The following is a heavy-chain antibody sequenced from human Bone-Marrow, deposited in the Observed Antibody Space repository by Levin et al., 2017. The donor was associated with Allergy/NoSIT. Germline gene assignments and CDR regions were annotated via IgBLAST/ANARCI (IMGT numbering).Heavy chain of an antibody. J-gene: IGHJ6*02. V-gene: IGHV3-30*04. CDR3: ARDRCRLRCYGMDV. D-gene: IGHD4-17*01. Sequence: QPGGSLRLSCAASGFTFSSYAMHWVRQAPGKGLEWVAVISYDGSNKYYADSVKGRFTISRDNSKNTLYLQMNSLRAEDTAVYYCARDRCRLRCYGMDVWGQGTTVTVSS. CDR2: ISYDGSNK. CDR1: GFTFSSYA.